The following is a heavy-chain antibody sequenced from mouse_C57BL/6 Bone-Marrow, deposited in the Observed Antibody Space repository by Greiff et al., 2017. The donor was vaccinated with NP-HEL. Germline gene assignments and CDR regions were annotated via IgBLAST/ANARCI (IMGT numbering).Heavy chain of an antibody. V-gene: IGHV10-1*01. CDR3: VRSMIRRAY. J-gene: IGHJ3*01. D-gene: IGHD2-4*01. Sequence: EVKVVESGGGLVQPKGSLKLSCAASGFSFNTYAMNWVRQAPGKGLEWVARIRSKSNNYATYYADSVKDRLTISRDDSESMLYLQMNNLKTEDTAMYYCVRSMIRRAYWGQGTLVTVSA. CDR1: GFSFNTYA. CDR2: IRSKSNNYAT.